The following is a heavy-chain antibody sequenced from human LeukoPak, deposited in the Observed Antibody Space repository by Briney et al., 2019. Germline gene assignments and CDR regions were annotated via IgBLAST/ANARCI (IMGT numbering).Heavy chain of an antibody. CDR2: INPNSGGT. CDR3: ARCPSEAVAGTGYYYYGMDV. V-gene: IGHV1-2*02. D-gene: IGHD6-19*01. J-gene: IGHJ6*02. Sequence: ASVKVSCKASGYTFTGYYMHWVRQAPGQGLEWMGWINPNSGGTNYAQKFQGRVTMTRDTSISTAYMELSRLRSDDTAVYYCARCPSEAVAGTGYYYYGMDVWGQGTTVTVSS. CDR1: GYTFTGYY.